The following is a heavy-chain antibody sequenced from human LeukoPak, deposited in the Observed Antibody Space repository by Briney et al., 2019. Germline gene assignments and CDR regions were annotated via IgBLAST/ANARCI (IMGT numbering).Heavy chain of an antibody. CDR2: IYTSGST. CDR1: GGSISSYY. J-gene: IGHJ6*03. Sequence: PSETLSLTCTVSGGSISSYYWSWIRQPARKGLEWIGRIYTSGSTNYNPSLKSRVTMSVDTSKNQFSLKLSSATAADTAVYYCARVSELVVAATTYYYYYYMGVWGTGTTVTVTS. V-gene: IGHV4-4*07. CDR3: ARVSELVVAATTYYYYYYMGV. D-gene: IGHD2-15*01.